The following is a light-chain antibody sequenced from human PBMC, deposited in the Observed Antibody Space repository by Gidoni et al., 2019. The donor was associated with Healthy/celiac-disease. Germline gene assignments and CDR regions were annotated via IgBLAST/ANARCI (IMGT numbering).Light chain of an antibody. Sequence: SALTQPASVSGSPGQSITISCTGTSSDVGGYHYGSWYQQHPGKAPNLMIYEVSNRPSGVSNRVSGSKSGNTASLTISGLQAEDEADYYCSSYTSSSTLVFGTGTKVTVL. CDR2: EVS. J-gene: IGLJ1*01. CDR3: SSYTSSSTLV. V-gene: IGLV2-14*01. CDR1: SSDVGGYHY.